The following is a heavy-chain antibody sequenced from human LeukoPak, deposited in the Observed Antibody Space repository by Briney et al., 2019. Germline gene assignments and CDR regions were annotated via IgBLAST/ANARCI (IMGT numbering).Heavy chain of an antibody. Sequence: ASETLSLTCTVSGGSISSFYWSWIRQPPGMGLEWLAYSHGNGDTNYNPSLKSRVTISVDTSKNQCSLKLTSVNAADTAVYDCARHRAYDSGTYYRGFDPWGPGTLVTVSS. CDR3: ARHRAYDSGTYYRGFDP. CDR2: SHGNGDT. V-gene: IGHV4-59*08. D-gene: IGHD3-22*01. J-gene: IGHJ5*02. CDR1: GGSISSFY.